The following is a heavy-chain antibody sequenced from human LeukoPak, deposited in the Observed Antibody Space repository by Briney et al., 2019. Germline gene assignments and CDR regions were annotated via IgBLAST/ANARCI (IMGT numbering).Heavy chain of an antibody. J-gene: IGHJ4*02. V-gene: IGHV3-74*01. CDR3: ARFKRGGVVDELYYFDY. CDR2: INSDGSST. CDR1: GFTFSSYW. Sequence: PGGSLRLSCAASGFTFSSYWMHWVRQAPGKGLVWVSRINSDGSSTNYADSVKGRFTISRDNAKNTLYLQMNSLRAEDTAVYYCARFKRGGVVDELYYFDYWGQGTLVTVSS. D-gene: IGHD3-3*01.